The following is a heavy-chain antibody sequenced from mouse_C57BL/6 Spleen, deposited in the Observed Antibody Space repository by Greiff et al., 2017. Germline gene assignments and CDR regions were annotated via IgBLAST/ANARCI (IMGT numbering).Heavy chain of an antibody. CDR3: ARDGDSSGYVFFAY. D-gene: IGHD3-2*02. J-gene: IGHJ3*01. Sequence: QVQLQQPGAELVKPGASVKMSCKASGYTFTSYWITWVKQRPGQGLEWIGDIYPGSGSTNYNEKFKSKATLTVDTSSSTAYMQLSSLTSEDSAVYYGARDGDSSGYVFFAYWGQGTLVTVSA. CDR1: GYTFTSYW. CDR2: IYPGSGST. V-gene: IGHV1-55*01.